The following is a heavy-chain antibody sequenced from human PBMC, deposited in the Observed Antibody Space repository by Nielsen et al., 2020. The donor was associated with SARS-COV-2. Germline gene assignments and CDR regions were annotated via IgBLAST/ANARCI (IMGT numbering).Heavy chain of an antibody. D-gene: IGHD6-13*01. J-gene: IGHJ6*02. CDR3: ARQGSSYYYGMDV. CDR1: GYSFTSYW. Sequence: GESLKISCKGSGYSFTSYWIGWVRQMLGKGLEWMGIIYPGDSDTRYSPSFQGQVTISADKSISTAYLQWSSLKASDTAMYYCARQGSSYYYGMDVWGQGTTVTVSS. V-gene: IGHV5-51*01. CDR2: IYPGDSDT.